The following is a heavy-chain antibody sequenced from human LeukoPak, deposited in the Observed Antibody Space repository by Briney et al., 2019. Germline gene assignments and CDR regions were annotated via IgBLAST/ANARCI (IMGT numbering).Heavy chain of an antibody. CDR2: INPNSGGT. Sequence: ASVKVSCKASGYTFTGYYIHWVRQAPGQGLEWMGRINPNSGGTNYAQKFQGRVTMTRDTSTSTVYMELSSLRSEDTAVYYCARDLMDTAMVTEGYWGQGTLVTVSS. CDR1: GYTFTGYY. J-gene: IGHJ4*02. D-gene: IGHD5-18*01. CDR3: ARDLMDTAMVTEGY. V-gene: IGHV1-2*06.